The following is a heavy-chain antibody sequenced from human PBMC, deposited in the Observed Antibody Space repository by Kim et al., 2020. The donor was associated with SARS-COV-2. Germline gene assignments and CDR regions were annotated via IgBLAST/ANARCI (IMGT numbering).Heavy chain of an antibody. CDR3: AGIHCSSASCFWSLGY. CDR1: GYSFTGFG. CDR2: INTNTANP. D-gene: IGHD2-2*01. Sequence: ASVKVSCKASGYSFTGFGLVWVRQAPGQGLEWMGWINTNTANPTYAQGFAGRFAFSLDPSVSAAYLQISNLKSEDTAFYYCAGIHCSSASCFWSLGYWGQGTLVTVSS. J-gene: IGHJ4*02. V-gene: IGHV7-4-1*02.